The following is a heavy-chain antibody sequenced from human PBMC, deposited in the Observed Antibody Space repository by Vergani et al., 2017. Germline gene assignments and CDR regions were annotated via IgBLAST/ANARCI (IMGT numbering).Heavy chain of an antibody. Sequence: VQLVESGGGLVKPGGSLRLSCAASGFTFSSYGMHWVRQAPGNGLEWVAVISYDGSNKYYADSVKGRFTISRDNSKNTLYLQMNILRAEDTAVYYCAKAESGSYGYWGQGTLVTVSS. CDR2: ISYDGSNK. CDR3: AKAESGSYGY. CDR1: GFTFSSYG. V-gene: IGHV3-30*18. J-gene: IGHJ4*02. D-gene: IGHD1-26*01.